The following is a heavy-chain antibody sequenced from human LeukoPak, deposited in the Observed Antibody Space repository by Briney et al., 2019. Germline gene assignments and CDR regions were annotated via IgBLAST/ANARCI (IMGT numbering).Heavy chain of an antibody. CDR1: GFTFSTYG. CDR2: IRYDGSDK. CDR3: TRAGGLVRGVHYYYYMDV. Sequence: GGSLRLSCAASGFTFSTYGMHWVRQAPGKGLEWEAFIRYDGSDKYYADSVKGRFTISRDNSKNTLSLQMNSLRPDDTAVYYCTRAGGLVRGVHYYYYMDVWGKGTTVTISS. V-gene: IGHV3-30*02. D-gene: IGHD3-10*01. J-gene: IGHJ6*03.